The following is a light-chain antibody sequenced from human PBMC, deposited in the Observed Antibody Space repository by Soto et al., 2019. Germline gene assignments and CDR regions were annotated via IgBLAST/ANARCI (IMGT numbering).Light chain of an antibody. CDR1: SSDVGGYNF. Sequence: QSALTQPPSASGSPGQSVTISCTGTSSDVGGYNFVSWYQHHPGNAPKLIIYEVNKRPSGVPNRFSGSKSGNTASLTVSGLQAEDEYDSYCNSYAGSNIYVFGTGTKLTVL. CDR2: EVN. V-gene: IGLV2-8*01. J-gene: IGLJ1*01. CDR3: NSYAGSNIYV.